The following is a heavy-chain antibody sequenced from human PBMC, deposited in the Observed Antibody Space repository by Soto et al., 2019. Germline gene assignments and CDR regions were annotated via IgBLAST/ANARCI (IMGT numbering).Heavy chain of an antibody. J-gene: IGHJ4*02. CDR1: GGFTSTNNW. CDR3: ARSPPSSYYGGSGGFDY. D-gene: IGHD3-10*01. V-gene: IGHV4-4*02. Sequence: QLQLQESGPGLVRPSGTLSLTCAVSGGFTSTNNWWSWVRQPPGKGLEWIGDAYHSGSTEYNPSLKSRVSISVDKSKNQISLKLTSATAADTAVYYCARSPPSSYYGGSGGFDYWGQGTLVTVSS. CDR2: AYHSGST.